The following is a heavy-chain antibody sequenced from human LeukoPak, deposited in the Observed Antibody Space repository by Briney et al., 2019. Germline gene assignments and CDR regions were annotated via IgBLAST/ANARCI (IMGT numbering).Heavy chain of an antibody. J-gene: IGHJ2*01. CDR2: IYTSGST. CDR3: SRDWGIYSGSYSHWYFDL. D-gene: IGHD1-26*01. V-gene: IGHV4-4*07. CDR1: GGSISSYY. Sequence: PSETLSLTCTVSGGSISSYYWSWIRQPAGKGLEWIGRIYTSGSTNYNPSLKSRVTMSVDTSKNQFSLKLSSVTAADTAVYYCSRDWGIYSGSYSHWYFDLWGRGTLVTVSS.